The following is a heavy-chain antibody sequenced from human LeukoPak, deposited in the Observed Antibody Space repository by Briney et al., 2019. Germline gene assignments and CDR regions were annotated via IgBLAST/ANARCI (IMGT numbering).Heavy chain of an antibody. CDR1: GFTFSSYE. V-gene: IGHV3-48*03. J-gene: IGHJ4*02. Sequence: PGGSLRLSCAASGFTFSSYEMNWVRQAPGKGLGWVSYISSSGSTIYYADSVKGRFTISRDNAKNSLYLQMNSLRAEDTAVYYCARVPAVAGGNWGQGTLVTVSS. D-gene: IGHD6-19*01. CDR3: ARVPAVAGGN. CDR2: ISSSGSTI.